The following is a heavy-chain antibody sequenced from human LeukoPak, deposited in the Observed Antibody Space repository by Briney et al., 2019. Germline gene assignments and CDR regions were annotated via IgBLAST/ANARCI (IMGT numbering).Heavy chain of an antibody. Sequence: PGGSLRLSCAASGFTFSSYAMSWVRQAPGKGLEWVSYISSSGSTIYYADSVKGRFTISRDNAKNSLYLQMNSLRAEDTAVYYCARDVDDYGDYWLVDYWGQGTLVTVSS. V-gene: IGHV3-48*04. CDR3: ARDVDDYGDYWLVDY. CDR1: GFTFSSYA. D-gene: IGHD4-17*01. CDR2: ISSSGSTI. J-gene: IGHJ4*02.